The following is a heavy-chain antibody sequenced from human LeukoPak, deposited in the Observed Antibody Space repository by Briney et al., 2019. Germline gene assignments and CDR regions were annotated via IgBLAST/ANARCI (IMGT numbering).Heavy chain of an antibody. CDR2: IYYSGST. Sequence: SETLSLTCTVSGGSISSSSYYWGWIRQPPGKGLEWIGSIYYSGSTYYNPSLKSRVTISVDMSKNQFSLKLSSVTAADTAVYYCARLERRITIFGVVIGWFDPWGQGTLVTVSS. V-gene: IGHV4-39*01. CDR1: GGSISSSSYY. D-gene: IGHD3-3*01. CDR3: ARLERRITIFGVVIGWFDP. J-gene: IGHJ5*02.